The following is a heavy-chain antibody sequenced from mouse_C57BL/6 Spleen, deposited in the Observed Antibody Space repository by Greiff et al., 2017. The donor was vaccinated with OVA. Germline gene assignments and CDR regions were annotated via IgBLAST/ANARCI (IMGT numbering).Heavy chain of an antibody. D-gene: IGHD2-3*01. J-gene: IGHJ2*01. CDR3: ARFGYYERDFDY. Sequence: QVQLQQPGAELVMPGASVKLSCKASGYTFTSYWMHWVKQRPGQGLEWIGEIDPSDSYTNYNQKFKGKSTLTVDKSSSTAYMQLSSLTSEDSAVYYCARFGYYERDFDYWGQGTTLTVSS. CDR2: IDPSDSYT. CDR1: GYTFTSYW. V-gene: IGHV1-69*01.